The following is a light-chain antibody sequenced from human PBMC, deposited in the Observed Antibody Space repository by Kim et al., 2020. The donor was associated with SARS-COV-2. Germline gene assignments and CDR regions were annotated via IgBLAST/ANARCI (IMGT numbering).Light chain of an antibody. V-gene: IGKV3-11*01. J-gene: IGKJ2*01. CDR2: DAS. CDR3: QQRSNWPPLYT. Sequence: SPGERATLSCRASQSVSSYLAWYQQKPGQAPRLLIYDASNRATGIPARFSGSGSGTDFTLTISSLEPGDFAVYYCQQRSNWPPLYTFGQGTKLEI. CDR1: QSVSSY.